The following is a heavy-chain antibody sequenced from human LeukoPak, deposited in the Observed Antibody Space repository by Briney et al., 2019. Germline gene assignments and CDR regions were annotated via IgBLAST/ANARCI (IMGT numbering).Heavy chain of an antibody. D-gene: IGHD1-26*01. CDR2: IWFDGSNK. CDR1: GFTFSTHG. V-gene: IGHV3-33*01. Sequence: GRSLRLSCVTSGFTFSTHGMHWVRQAPGKGLEWVAVIWFDGSNKYYADSVKGRFTISRDNSKDTFYLQMNSLRAEDTAVYYCARAWPGTRNYYMDVWGKGTTVTVSS. J-gene: IGHJ6*03. CDR3: ARAWPGTRNYYMDV.